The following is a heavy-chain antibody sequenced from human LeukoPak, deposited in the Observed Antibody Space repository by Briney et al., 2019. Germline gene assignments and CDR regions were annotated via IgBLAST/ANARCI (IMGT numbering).Heavy chain of an antibody. CDR2: INPNSGGT. CDR3: ASAIVSPRAFDY. Sequence: VASVKVSCKTSGYTFAGYYIHWVRQAPGQGLEWMGWINPNSGGTNYAQKFQGRVTMTRDTSISTAHMELSRLRSDDTAVYYCASAIVSPRAFDYWGQGTLVTVSS. V-gene: IGHV1-2*02. CDR1: GYTFAGYY. J-gene: IGHJ4*02. D-gene: IGHD3-16*02.